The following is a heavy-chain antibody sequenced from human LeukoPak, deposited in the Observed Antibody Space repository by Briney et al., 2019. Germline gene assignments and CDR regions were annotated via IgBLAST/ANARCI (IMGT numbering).Heavy chain of an antibody. D-gene: IGHD4-17*01. CDR2: IIPIFGTA. CDR3: AISPNDYSDEYYFDY. J-gene: IGHJ4*02. V-gene: IGHV1-69*13. CDR1: GGTFSSYA. Sequence: ASVKVSCKASGGTFSSYAISWVRQAPGQGLEWMGGIIPIFGTANYAQKFQGRVTITADESTSTACMELSSLRSEDTAVYYCAISPNDYSDEYYFDYWGQGTLVTVSS.